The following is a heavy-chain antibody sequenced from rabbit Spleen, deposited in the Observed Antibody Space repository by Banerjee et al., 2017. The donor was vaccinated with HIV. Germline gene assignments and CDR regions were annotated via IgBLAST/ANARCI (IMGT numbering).Heavy chain of an antibody. V-gene: IGHV1S45*01. CDR3: ARDSGTSFSSYGMDL. J-gene: IGHJ6*01. CDR2: INAVTGKA. Sequence: QEQLVESGGGLVQPEGSLTLTCSASGFDFSNKAVMCWVRQAPGKGLEWIACINAVTGKAVYASWAKGRFTFSKTSSTTVTLQMTSLTAADTATYFCARDSGTSFSSYGMDLWGPGTLVTVS. D-gene: IGHD8-1*01. CDR1: GFDFSNKAV.